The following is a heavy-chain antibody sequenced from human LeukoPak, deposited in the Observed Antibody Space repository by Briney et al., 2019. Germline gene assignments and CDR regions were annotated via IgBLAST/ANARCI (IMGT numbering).Heavy chain of an antibody. CDR1: GFSFSSYA. D-gene: IGHD1-26*01. V-gene: IGHV3-23*01. CDR2: ISGSGGST. CDR3: GTLGVMWEVDY. Sequence: GGSLRLSCAASGFSFSSYAMSWVRQGPGKGLEWVSAISGSGGSTDYADSVKGRFTISRDNSKNTLYLQMNSLRPEDTAVYYCGTLGVMWEVDYWGQGALVTVSS. J-gene: IGHJ4*02.